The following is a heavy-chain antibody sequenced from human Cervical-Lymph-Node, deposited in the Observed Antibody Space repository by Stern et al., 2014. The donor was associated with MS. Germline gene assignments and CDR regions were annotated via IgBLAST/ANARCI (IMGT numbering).Heavy chain of an antibody. Sequence: QVQLVESGPEVKKPGSSVKVSCRASGDAFSNFDIGWVRQAPGQGPAWLGGITPLFGTANYAQRFQGRVTFTADESTSTTYMELRSLRSEDTAVYYCARHQGGLAAYWGQGTLVTVSS. CDR1: GDAFSNFD. V-gene: IGHV1-69*01. CDR2: ITPLFGTA. J-gene: IGHJ4*02. D-gene: IGHD6-13*01. CDR3: ARHQGGLAAY.